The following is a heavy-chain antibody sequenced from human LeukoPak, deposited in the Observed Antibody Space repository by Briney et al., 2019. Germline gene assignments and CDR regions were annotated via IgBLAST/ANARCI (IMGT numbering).Heavy chain of an antibody. CDR1: GGSISSYY. CDR3: ARDRRSSGADAFDI. J-gene: IGHJ3*02. Sequence: SETLSLTCTVSGGSISSYYWSWIRQPPGKGLEWIGEIYYSGSTNYNPSLKSRVTISVDTSKKQFSLKLSSVTAADTAVYYCARDRRSSGADAFDIWGQGTLVTASS. CDR2: IYYSGST. V-gene: IGHV4-59*01. D-gene: IGHD3-22*01.